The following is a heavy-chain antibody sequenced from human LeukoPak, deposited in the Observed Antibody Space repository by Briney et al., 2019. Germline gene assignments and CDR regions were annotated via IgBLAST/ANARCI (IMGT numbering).Heavy chain of an antibody. CDR2: INHSGST. CDR1: GGSFSGYY. CDR3: ARGSGWRCFDY. J-gene: IGHJ4*02. V-gene: IGHV4-34*01. Sequence: SETLSLTCAVYGGSFSGYYWSWIRQPPGKGLEWIGEINHSGSTNYNPSLKSRVTISVDTSKNQFSLKLSSVTAADTAVYYCARGSGWRCFDYWGQGTLVTVSS. D-gene: IGHD6-25*01.